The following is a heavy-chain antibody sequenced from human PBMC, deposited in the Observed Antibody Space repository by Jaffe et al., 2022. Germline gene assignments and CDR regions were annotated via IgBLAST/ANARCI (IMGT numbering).Heavy chain of an antibody. Sequence: QLQLQESGPGLVKPSETLSLTCTVSGGSISSSSYYWGWIRQPPGKGLEWIGSIYYSGSTYYNPSLKSRVTISVDTSKNQFSLKLSSVTAADTAVYYCARHRVELGLWWFDPWGQGTLVTVSS. CDR3: ARHRVELGLWWFDP. D-gene: IGHD1-7*01. CDR1: GGSISSSSYY. J-gene: IGHJ5*02. CDR2: IYYSGST. V-gene: IGHV4-39*01.